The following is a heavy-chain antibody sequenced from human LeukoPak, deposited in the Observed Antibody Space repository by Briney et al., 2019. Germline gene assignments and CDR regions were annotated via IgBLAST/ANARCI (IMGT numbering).Heavy chain of an antibody. CDR2: IYYSGST. D-gene: IGHD2-21*01. CDR3: ARAPLALIVFDI. J-gene: IGHJ3*02. Sequence: SETLSLTCTVSGGSISSYYWSWIRQPPGKGLEWIGYIYYSGSTNYNPSLKSRVTISVDTSKNQFSLKLSSVTAADTAMYYCARAPLALIVFDIWGQGTMVTVSS. CDR1: GGSISSYY. V-gene: IGHV4-59*01.